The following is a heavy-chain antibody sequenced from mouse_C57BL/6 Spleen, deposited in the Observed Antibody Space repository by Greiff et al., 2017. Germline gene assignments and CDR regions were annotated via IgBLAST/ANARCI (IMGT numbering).Heavy chain of an antibody. V-gene: IGHV1-50*01. CDR2: IDPSASYT. Sequence: QVQLQQPGAELVKPGASVKLSCKASGYTFTSYWMQWVKQRPGQGLEWIGEIDPSASYTNYNQKLKGKATLTVDTSSSPACMQLSRLPSEYSAVYYCARGSFSNYPYYWGQGTTLTVSS. CDR1: GYTFTSYW. J-gene: IGHJ2*01. D-gene: IGHD2-5*01. CDR3: ARGSFSNYPYY.